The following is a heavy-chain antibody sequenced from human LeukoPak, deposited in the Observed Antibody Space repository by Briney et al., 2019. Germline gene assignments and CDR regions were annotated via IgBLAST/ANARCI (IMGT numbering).Heavy chain of an antibody. CDR2: TSSSSSTI. V-gene: IGHV3-48*04. CDR1: GFTFSGYD. J-gene: IGHJ6*02. CDR3: ARRRHYGMDV. Sequence: GGTLRLSCAASGFTFSGYDMSWVRQAPGKGLEWVSYTSSSSSTIYYADSVKSRFTIYRDNAKNSLYLQMNSLSAEDLAVYYCARRRHYGMDVWGQGTTVTVSS.